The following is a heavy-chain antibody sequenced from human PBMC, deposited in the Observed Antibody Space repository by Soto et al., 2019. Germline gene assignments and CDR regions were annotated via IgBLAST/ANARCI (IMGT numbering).Heavy chain of an antibody. D-gene: IGHD4-17*01. CDR2: ISSLSGNT. CDR3: ARGTVTSGRWFGP. J-gene: IGHJ5*02. V-gene: IGHV1-18*04. CDR1: HATFTGYT. Sequence: QVHLVQSETEVKEPGASVTVSCKTSHATFTGYTINWVRQAPGQGLEWLGWISSLSGNTYYARDFQGRLTMTTNTSADTAYIELRCLRSDDTAVYFCARGTVTSGRWFGPWGQGTLVTVSS.